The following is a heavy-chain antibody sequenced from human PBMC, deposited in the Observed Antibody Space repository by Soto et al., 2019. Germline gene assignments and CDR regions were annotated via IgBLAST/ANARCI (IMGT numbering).Heavy chain of an antibody. CDR3: ARDRDILTCRSGMDV. CDR1: GYTFTNYR. J-gene: IGHJ6*02. CDR2: ISAYNGHT. V-gene: IGHV1-18*01. Sequence: QVQLVQSGAEVKKPGASVKVSCKASGYTFTNYRISWVRQAPGQGLEWMGWISAYNGHTNYAQKVQERVTMTTDTATSTAYRELRSLRSDDTAVYYCARDRDILTCRSGMDVWGQGTTVTVSS. D-gene: IGHD3-9*01.